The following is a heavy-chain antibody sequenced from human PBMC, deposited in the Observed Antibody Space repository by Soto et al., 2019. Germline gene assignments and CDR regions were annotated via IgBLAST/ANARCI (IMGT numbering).Heavy chain of an antibody. D-gene: IGHD1-26*01. V-gene: IGHV3-21*01. CDR1: GFTFSIYS. Sequence: GGSLRLSCAASGFTFSIYSMNWVRQAPGKGLEWVSSISSSSSYIYYADSVRGRFTISRDNAKNSLYLQMNSLRAEDTAVYYCARESEWELTPPYFDYWGQGTLVTVSS. CDR2: ISSSSSYI. CDR3: ARESEWELTPPYFDY. J-gene: IGHJ4*02.